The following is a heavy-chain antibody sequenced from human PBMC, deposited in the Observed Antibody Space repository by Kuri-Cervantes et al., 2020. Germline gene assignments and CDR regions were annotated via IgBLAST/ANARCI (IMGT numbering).Heavy chain of an antibody. CDR2: ISSSSSYT. D-gene: IGHD4-17*01. CDR1: GFTFSSYS. Sequence: GGSLRLSCAASGFTFSSYSMNWVRQAPGKGLEWVSSISSSSSYTYYADSVKGRFTISRDNSKNTLYLQMNSLRAEDMAVYYCGKGVTTVTSVAFDIWGQGTMVTVSS. CDR3: GKGVTTVTSVAFDI. V-gene: IGHV3-21*04. J-gene: IGHJ3*02.